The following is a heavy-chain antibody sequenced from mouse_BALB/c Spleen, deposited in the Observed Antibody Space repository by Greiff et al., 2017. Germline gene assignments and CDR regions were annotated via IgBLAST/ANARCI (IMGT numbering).Heavy chain of an antibody. CDR2: ISSGSSTI. CDR1: GFTFSSFG. Sequence: EVMLVESGGGLVQPGGSRKLSCAASGFTFSSFGMHWVRQAPEKGLEWVAYISSGSSTIYYADTVKGRFTISRDNPKNTLFLQMTSLRSEDTAMYYCARSYYRYDAWFAYWGQGTLVTVSA. V-gene: IGHV5-17*02. CDR3: ARSYYRYDAWFAY. J-gene: IGHJ3*01. D-gene: IGHD2-14*01.